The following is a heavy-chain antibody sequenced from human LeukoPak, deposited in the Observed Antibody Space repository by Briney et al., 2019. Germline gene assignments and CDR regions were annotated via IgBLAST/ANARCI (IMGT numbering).Heavy chain of an antibody. Sequence: GASVKVSCKASGYTFISYGISWVRQAPGQGLEWMGWVSPYNGNTEYGQKVQGRVTMTTVRPTTTASMELRSLRSDDTAMYYCARVRPPNIVDSVMDYKYYHDMDVWGQGTTVTVSS. CDR1: GYTFISYG. J-gene: IGHJ6*02. D-gene: IGHD5-18*01. CDR2: VSPYNGNT. V-gene: IGHV1-18*01. CDR3: ARVRPPNIVDSVMDYKYYHDMDV.